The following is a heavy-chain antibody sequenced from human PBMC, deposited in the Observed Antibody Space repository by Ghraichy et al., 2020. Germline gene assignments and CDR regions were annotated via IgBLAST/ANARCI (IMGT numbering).Heavy chain of an antibody. D-gene: IGHD1-26*01. CDR2: ISGSGGST. V-gene: IGHV3-23*01. Sequence: GESLNISCAASGFTFSSYAMSWVRQAPGKGLEWVSAISGSGGSTYYADSVKGRFTISRDNSKNTLYLQMNSLRAEDTAVYYCAKMGSPTGHNGDYWGQGTLVTVSS. CDR3: AKMGSPTGHNGDY. CDR1: GFTFSSYA. J-gene: IGHJ4*02.